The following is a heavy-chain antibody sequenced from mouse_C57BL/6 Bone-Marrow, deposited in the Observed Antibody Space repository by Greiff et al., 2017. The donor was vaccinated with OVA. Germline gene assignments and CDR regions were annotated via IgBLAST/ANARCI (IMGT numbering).Heavy chain of an antibody. V-gene: IGHV1-5*01. CDR3: TSPYDYDDAMDY. J-gene: IGHJ4*01. CDR2: ISPGNSDT. D-gene: IGHD2-4*01. CDR1: GYTFTSYW. Sequence: EVQLQQSGTVLARPGASVKMSCKTSGYTFTSYWMHWVKQRPGQGLEWIGAISPGNSDTSYNQKFKGKAKLTAVTSASTAYMELSSLTNEDSAVYYCTSPYDYDDAMDYWGQGTSVTVSS.